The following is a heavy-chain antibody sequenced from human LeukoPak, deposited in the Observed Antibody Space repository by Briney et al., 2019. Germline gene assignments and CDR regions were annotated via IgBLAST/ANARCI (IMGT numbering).Heavy chain of an antibody. CDR3: ARGDYYGSGSSPIDY. CDR1: GGSFSGYY. D-gene: IGHD3-10*01. V-gene: IGHV4-34*01. CDR2: INHSGST. Sequence: PSETLSLTCAVYGGSFSGYYWSWIRQPPGKGLEWIGGINHSGSTNYNPSLKSRVTISVDTSKNQFSLKLSSVTAADTAVYYCARGDYYGSGSSPIDYWGQGTLVTVSS. J-gene: IGHJ4*02.